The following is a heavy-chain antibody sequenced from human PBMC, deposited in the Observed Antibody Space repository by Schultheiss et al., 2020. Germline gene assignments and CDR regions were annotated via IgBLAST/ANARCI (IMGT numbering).Heavy chain of an antibody. J-gene: IGHJ4*02. Sequence: GESLKISCAASGFTFNSYAMNWVRQAPGKGLEWISHISGSGATIYYADSVKGRFTISRDNAKNSLYLQMNSLRAEDTALYYCAREARGIYYFDYWGPGTQVTVSS. D-gene: IGHD2/OR15-2a*01. CDR3: AREARGIYYFDY. CDR1: GFTFNSYA. V-gene: IGHV3-48*04. CDR2: ISGSGATI.